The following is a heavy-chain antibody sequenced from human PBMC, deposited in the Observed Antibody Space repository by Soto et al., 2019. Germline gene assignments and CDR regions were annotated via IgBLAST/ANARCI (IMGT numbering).Heavy chain of an antibody. Sequence: DVQLVESGGVVVQPGGSLRLSCAASGFTFDDYTMHWVRQAPGKGLEWVSLISWDGGSTYYADSVKGRFTISRDNSKNSLYLQMNSLRTEDTALYYCAKDMSGYDSSLDYWGQGTLVTVSS. J-gene: IGHJ4*02. CDR1: GFTFDDYT. CDR3: AKDMSGYDSSLDY. CDR2: ISWDGGST. V-gene: IGHV3-43*01. D-gene: IGHD5-12*01.